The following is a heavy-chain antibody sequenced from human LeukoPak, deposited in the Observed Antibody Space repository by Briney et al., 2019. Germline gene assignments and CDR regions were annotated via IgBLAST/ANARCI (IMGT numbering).Heavy chain of an antibody. CDR3: AKDLDYYGSGSYIFDY. J-gene: IGHJ4*02. CDR2: ISYDGSNK. V-gene: IGHV3-30*18. D-gene: IGHD3-10*01. Sequence: PGRSLRLSCAASGFTFSSYGMHWVRQAPGKGLEWVAVISYDGSNKYYADSVKGRFTISRDNSKNTLYLQMNSLRAEDTAVYYYAKDLDYYGSGSYIFDYWGQGTLVTVSS. CDR1: GFTFSSYG.